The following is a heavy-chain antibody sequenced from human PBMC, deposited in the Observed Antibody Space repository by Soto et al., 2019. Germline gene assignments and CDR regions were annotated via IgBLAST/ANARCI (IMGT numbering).Heavy chain of an antibody. J-gene: IGHJ4*02. CDR3: ASGTYYDCWSKEY. CDR1: GFTFSSYG. Sequence: QVQLVESGGGVVQPGRSLRLSCAASGFTFSSYGMHWVRQAPGKGLEWVAVISYDGSNKYYADSVKGRFTISRDNSKNTLYLQMNSLRAEDTAVYYCASGTYYDCWSKEYWGQGTLVTVSS. V-gene: IGHV3-30*03. CDR2: ISYDGSNK. D-gene: IGHD3-3*01.